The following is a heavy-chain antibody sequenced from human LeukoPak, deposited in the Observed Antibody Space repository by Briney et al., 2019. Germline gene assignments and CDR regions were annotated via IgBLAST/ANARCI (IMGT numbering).Heavy chain of an antibody. Sequence: PSETLSLTCTVSGGSVSSSSYYWGWIRQPPGKGLEWIGSIYYSGSTYYNPSLKSRVTISVDTSKNQFSLRLSSVTAADTAVYYCARGRCTNGVCYPRDYWGQGTLVTVSS. CDR3: ARGRCTNGVCYPRDY. V-gene: IGHV4-39*01. J-gene: IGHJ4*02. CDR1: GGSVSSSSYY. D-gene: IGHD2-8*01. CDR2: IYYSGST.